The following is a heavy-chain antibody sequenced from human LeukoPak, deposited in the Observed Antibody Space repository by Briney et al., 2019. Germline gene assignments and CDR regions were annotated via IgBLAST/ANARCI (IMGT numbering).Heavy chain of an antibody. J-gene: IGHJ6*02. CDR3: ARDRRVVVPAAMSLLYYYYGMDV. CDR2: IYSGGST. Sequence: GGSLRLSCAASGFTVSSNYMSWVRQAPGKGLEWVSVIYSGGSTYYADSVKGRFTISRDNSKNTLYLQMNSLRAEDTAVYYRARDRRVVVPAAMSLLYYYYGMDVWGQGTTVTVSS. D-gene: IGHD2-2*01. V-gene: IGHV3-66*01. CDR1: GFTVSSNY.